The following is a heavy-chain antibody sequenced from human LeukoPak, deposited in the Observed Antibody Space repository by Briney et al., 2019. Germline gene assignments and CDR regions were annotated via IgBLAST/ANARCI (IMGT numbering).Heavy chain of an antibody. CDR2: ISYDGSNK. V-gene: IGHV3-30-3*01. D-gene: IGHD4-17*01. CDR3: ARDGDGDYVFDY. Sequence: GGSLRLSCAASGFTFSSYAMHWVRQAPGKGLEWVAVISYDGSNKYYAGSVKGRFTISRDNSKNTLYLQMNSLRAEDTAVYYCARDGDGDYVFDYWGQGTLVTVPS. CDR1: GFTFSSYA. J-gene: IGHJ4*02.